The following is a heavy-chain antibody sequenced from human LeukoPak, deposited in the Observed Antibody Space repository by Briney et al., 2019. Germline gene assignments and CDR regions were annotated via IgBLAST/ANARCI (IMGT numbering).Heavy chain of an antibody. CDR2: ISGSGGST. J-gene: IGHJ4*02. CDR3: ATRGVTATYYFDY. V-gene: IGHV3-23*01. CDR1: GFTFSSYA. Sequence: GGSLRLSCAASGFTFSSYAMSWVRQAPGKGLEWVSAISGSGGSTYYADSVKGRFTISRDNSKNTLHLQMNSLRAEDTAVYYCATRGVTATYYFDYWGQGTLVTVSS. D-gene: IGHD2-21*02.